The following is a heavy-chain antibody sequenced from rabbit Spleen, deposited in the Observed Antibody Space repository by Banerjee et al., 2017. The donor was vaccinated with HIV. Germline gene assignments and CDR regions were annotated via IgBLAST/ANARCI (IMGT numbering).Heavy chain of an antibody. D-gene: IGHD1-1*01. CDR3: ARDLVGVIGWNFYL. J-gene: IGHJ4*01. V-gene: IGHV1S40*01. CDR2: INAATAKP. CDR1: GFSFGDRDV. Sequence: QSLEESGGGLVKPGASLTLTCKASGFSFGDRDVMCWVRQAPGKGLEWIACINAATAKPVYATWAKGRFTISRTSSTTVTLRMTSLTAADTATYFCARDLVGVIGWNFYLWGPGTLVTVS.